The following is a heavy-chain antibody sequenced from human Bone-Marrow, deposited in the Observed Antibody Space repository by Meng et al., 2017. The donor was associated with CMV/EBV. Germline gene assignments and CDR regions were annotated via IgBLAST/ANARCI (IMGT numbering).Heavy chain of an antibody. CDR3: ARPRDYDFWSGYYPIYYYYGMDV. V-gene: IGHV1-69*10. D-gene: IGHD3-3*01. CDR2: IIPILGIA. CDR1: GGTFSSYA. Sequence: SVKVSCKASGGTFSSYAISWVRQAPGQGLEWMGGIIPILGIANYAQKFQGRVTITADKSTSTAHMELSSLRSEDTAVYYCARPRDYDFWSGYYPIYYYYGMDVWGQGTTVTVSS. J-gene: IGHJ6*02.